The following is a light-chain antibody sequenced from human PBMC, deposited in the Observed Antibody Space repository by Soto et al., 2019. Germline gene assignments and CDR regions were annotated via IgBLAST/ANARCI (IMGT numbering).Light chain of an antibody. CDR3: QHYGSSFT. V-gene: IGKV3-20*01. CDR2: AAS. Sequence: EVVLTQSPGALSLSPGERATLSCRASQGVNSTYVAWYQQKPGQAPRLLIYAASIRATGIPDRFSGSGSGTDFILTISRLEPEDFVVYYCQHYGSSFTFGPGTKVDIK. J-gene: IGKJ3*01. CDR1: QGVNSTY.